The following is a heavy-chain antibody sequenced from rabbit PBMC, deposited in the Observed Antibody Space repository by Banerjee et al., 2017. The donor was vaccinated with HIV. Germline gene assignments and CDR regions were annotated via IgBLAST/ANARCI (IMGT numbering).Heavy chain of an antibody. CDR2: INTSSGNT. V-gene: IGHV1S45*01. Sequence: QEQLEESGGDLVKPEGSLTLTCTASGFSFSRNYWICWVRQAPGKGLEWIACINTSSGNTVYATWAKGRFTISRTSSTTVTLQMTSLTAADTATYFCARDLAAVTGWNFNLWGPGTLVTVS. CDR3: ARDLAAVTGWNFNL. J-gene: IGHJ4*01. D-gene: IGHD7-1*01. CDR1: GFSFSRNYW.